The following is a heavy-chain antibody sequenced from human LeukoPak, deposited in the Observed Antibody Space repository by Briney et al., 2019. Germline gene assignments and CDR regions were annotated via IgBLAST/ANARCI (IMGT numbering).Heavy chain of an antibody. CDR2: INHSGST. Sequence: SETPSLTCAVYGGSFSGYYWSWIRQPPGKGLEWIGEINHSGSTNYNPSLKSRVTISVDTSKNQFSLKLSSVTAADTAVYYCARGRWFGGYFDYWGQGTLVTVSS. V-gene: IGHV4-34*01. J-gene: IGHJ4*02. D-gene: IGHD3-10*01. CDR3: ARGRWFGGYFDY. CDR1: GGSFSGYY.